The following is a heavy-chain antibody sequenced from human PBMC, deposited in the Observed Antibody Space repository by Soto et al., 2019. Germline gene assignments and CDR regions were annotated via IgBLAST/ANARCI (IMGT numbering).Heavy chain of an antibody. V-gene: IGHV3-23*01. CDR2: ISGSGGST. J-gene: IGHJ4*02. Sequence: PGGSLILSCAASGFTFSSYAMSWVRQAPGKGLEWVSAISGSGGSTYYADSVKGRFTISRDNSKNTLYLQMNSLRAEDTAVYYCAKVLTHIAAAGNSDYWGQGTLVTVSS. CDR3: AKVLTHIAAAGNSDY. CDR1: GFTFSSYA. D-gene: IGHD6-13*01.